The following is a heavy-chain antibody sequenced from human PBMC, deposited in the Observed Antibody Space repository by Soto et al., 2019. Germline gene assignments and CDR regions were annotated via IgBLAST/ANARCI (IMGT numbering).Heavy chain of an antibody. J-gene: IGHJ3*01. Sequence: EVQLVESGGGLVKPGGSLRLSCAASGFTFTTYTMSWVRQAPGKGLEWVSSISSSSTYIYYAESVKGRFTVSRDNAKNSQFLEMNSLRAEDTAVYFCARDALLRNTWNPPPEAFDFWGQGTIVTVSS. CDR1: GFTFTTYT. V-gene: IGHV3-21*02. D-gene: IGHD1-20*01. CDR2: ISSSSTYI. CDR3: ARDALLRNTWNPPPEAFDF.